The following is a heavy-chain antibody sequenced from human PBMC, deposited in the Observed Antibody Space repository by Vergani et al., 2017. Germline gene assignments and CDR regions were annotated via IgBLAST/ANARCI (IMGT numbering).Heavy chain of an antibody. CDR3: ASYRDYYYGMDV. V-gene: IGHV3-33*01. J-gene: IGHJ6*02. Sequence: VQLVESGGGLVKPGGSLRLSCAASGFTFSSYGMHWVRQAPGKGLEWVAVIWYDGSNKYYADSVKGRFTISRDNSKKTLYLQMNSLRAEDTAVYYCASYRDYYYGMDVWGQGTLVTVSS. CDR1: GFTFSSYG. D-gene: IGHD4-11*01. CDR2: IWYDGSNK.